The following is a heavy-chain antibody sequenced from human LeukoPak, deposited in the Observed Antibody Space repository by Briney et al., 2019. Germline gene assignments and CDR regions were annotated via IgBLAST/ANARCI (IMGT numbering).Heavy chain of an antibody. CDR2: IRSNGGDT. CDR3: ARGGYTTWFDP. Sequence: QTGGSLRLSCAASGFTFSSYSMTWVRQAPGKGLEWVSTIRSNGGDTFYTDSVKGRFTISRDNSKNTLYLEMNSQRAEDTAVYYCARGGYTTWFDPWGQGTLVTVSS. D-gene: IGHD2-15*01. V-gene: IGHV3-23*01. J-gene: IGHJ5*02. CDR1: GFTFSSYS.